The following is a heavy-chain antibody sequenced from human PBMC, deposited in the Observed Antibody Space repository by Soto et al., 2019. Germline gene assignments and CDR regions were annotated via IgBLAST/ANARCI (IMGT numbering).Heavy chain of an antibody. D-gene: IGHD2-8*02. V-gene: IGHV3-53*01. J-gene: IGHJ4*02. CDR2: IYTGGSA. CDR3: ARYGGVCASVFGN. CDR1: GFSISNNY. Sequence: GGSLSLSCADRGFSISNNYMFWVRQAPGRGLNWVSVIYTGGSAYYADSVKGRFTISRDSSKNMLYLQMNILRDEDTAVYYCARYGGVCASVFGNRCQGTVVTVSS.